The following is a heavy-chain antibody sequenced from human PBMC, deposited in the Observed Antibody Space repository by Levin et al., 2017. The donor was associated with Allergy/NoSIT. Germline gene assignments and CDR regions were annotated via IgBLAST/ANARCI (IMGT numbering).Heavy chain of an antibody. J-gene: IGHJ5*02. D-gene: IGHD6-19*01. CDR2: IYYSGST. CDR1: GGSISSYY. Sequence: SETLSLTCTVSGGSISSYYWSWIRQPPGKGLEWIGYIYYSGSTNYNPSLKSRVTISVDTSKNQFSLKLSSVTAADTAVYYCARVAEEIEIGQWPEFNWFDPWGQGTLVTVSS. CDR3: ARVAEEIEIGQWPEFNWFDP. V-gene: IGHV4-59*01.